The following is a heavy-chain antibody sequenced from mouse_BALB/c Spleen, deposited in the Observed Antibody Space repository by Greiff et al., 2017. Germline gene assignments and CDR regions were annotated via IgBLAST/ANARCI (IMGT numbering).Heavy chain of an antibody. CDR2: ISSGGSYT. CDR3: ARHLNYFDY. CDR1: VFTFSSYG. V-gene: IGHV5-6*01. Sequence: EVQGVESGGDLVKPGGSLKLSCAASVFTFSSYGMSWVRQTPDKRLEWVATISSGGSYTYYPDSVKGRFTISRDNAKNTLYLQMSSLKSEDTAMYYCARHLNYFDYWGKGTAVTVS. J-gene: IGHJ2*01.